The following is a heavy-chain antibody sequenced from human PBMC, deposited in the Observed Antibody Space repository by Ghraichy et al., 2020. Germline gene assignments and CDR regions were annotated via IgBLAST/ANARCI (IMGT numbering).Heavy chain of an antibody. V-gene: IGHV3-74*01. Sequence: GGSLRLSYAASGFTFSSFRMHWVRQAPGKGLVWVSRINSDGSTTYADSVKGRFTISRDDAKNTLYLQMNSLRAEDTAVYYCARGVSLDYWGQGTLVTVSS. D-gene: IGHD5/OR15-5a*01. J-gene: IGHJ4*02. CDR3: ARGVSLDY. CDR2: INSDGST. CDR1: GFTFSSFR.